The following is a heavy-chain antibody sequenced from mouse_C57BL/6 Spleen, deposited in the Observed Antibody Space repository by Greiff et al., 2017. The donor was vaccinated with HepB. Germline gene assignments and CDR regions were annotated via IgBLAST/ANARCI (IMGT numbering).Heavy chain of an antibody. CDR3: ARYIRTAQAPAWFAY. J-gene: IGHJ3*01. D-gene: IGHD3-2*02. CDR1: GFTFTDYY. V-gene: IGHV7-3*01. CDR2: IRNKANGYTT. Sequence: EVKLVESGGGLVQPGGSLSLSCAASGFTFTDYYMSWVRQPPGKALEWLGFIRNKANGYTTEYSASVKGRFTISRDNSQSILYLQMNALRAEDSATYYCARYIRTAQAPAWFAYWGQGTLVTVSA.